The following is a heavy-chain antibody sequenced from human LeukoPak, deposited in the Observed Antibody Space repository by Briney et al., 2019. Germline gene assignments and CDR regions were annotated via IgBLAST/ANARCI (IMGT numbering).Heavy chain of an antibody. CDR1: GFTFSSYG. CDR3: ARAFLGDLDWFDP. CDR2: IWYDGSNK. Sequence: GGSLRLSCAASGFTFSSYGMHWVRQAPGKGLEWVAVIWYDGSNKYYADSVKGRFTISRDNSKNTLYLQMNSLRAEDTAVYYCARAFLGDLDWFDPWGQGTLVTVSS. D-gene: IGHD3-10*01. V-gene: IGHV3-33*01. J-gene: IGHJ5*02.